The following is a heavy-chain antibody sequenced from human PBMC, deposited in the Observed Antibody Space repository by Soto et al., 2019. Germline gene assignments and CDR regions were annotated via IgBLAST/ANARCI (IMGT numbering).Heavy chain of an antibody. CDR1: GFIFSDSW. CDR3: VRGRSTENP. CDR2: INDDGSQQ. V-gene: IGHV3-7*03. J-gene: IGHJ5*02. Sequence: EVQLVESGGGLVQPGGSLRLSCAASGFIFSDSWMSWVRQSPGRGLEWVTNINDDGSQQYYVASVKGRFTISRDNARQSVYLQMNSLRVEDTAVYFCVRGRSTENPWGQGTVVTVSS.